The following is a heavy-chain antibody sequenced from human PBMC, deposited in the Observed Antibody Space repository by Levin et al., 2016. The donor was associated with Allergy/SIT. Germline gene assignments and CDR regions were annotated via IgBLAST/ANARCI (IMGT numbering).Heavy chain of an antibody. D-gene: IGHD6-13*01. CDR3: ARGRIAAPYYFDY. V-gene: IGHV4-4*07. Sequence: WIRQPPGKGLDWIGRIYSSGSTNYNPSLKSRVTMSVDTSKNQFSLKLSFVTAADTAVYYCARGRIAAPYYFDYWGQGTLVTVSS. CDR2: IYSSGST. J-gene: IGHJ4*02.